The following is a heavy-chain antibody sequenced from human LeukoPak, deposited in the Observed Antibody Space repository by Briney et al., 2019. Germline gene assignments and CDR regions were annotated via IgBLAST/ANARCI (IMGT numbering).Heavy chain of an antibody. CDR3: AKDGEGPFRTYYYYYGMDV. V-gene: IGHV3-23*01. J-gene: IGHJ6*02. CDR2: ISGSGGST. Sequence: GSLRLSCAASGFTFSSYAMSWVRQAPGKGLEWVSAISGSGGSTYYADSVKGRFTISRDNSKNTLYLQMNSLRAEDTAVYYCAKDGEGPFRTYYYYYGMDVWGQGTTVTVSS. D-gene: IGHD2-21*01. CDR1: GFTFSSYA.